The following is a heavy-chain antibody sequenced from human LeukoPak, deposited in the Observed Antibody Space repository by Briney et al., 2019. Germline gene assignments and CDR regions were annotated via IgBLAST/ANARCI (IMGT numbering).Heavy chain of an antibody. J-gene: IGHJ2*01. V-gene: IGHV3-53*01. Sequence: GGSLRLSCAASGFTVSSNYMSWVRQAPGKGLEWVSVIYSGGSTYYADSVKGRFTISRDNAKNSLYLQMNSLRAEDTAVYYCARDQKGSSWSYWYFDLWGRGTLVTVSS. CDR3: ARDQKGSSWSYWYFDL. CDR2: IYSGGST. CDR1: GFTVSSNY. D-gene: IGHD6-13*01.